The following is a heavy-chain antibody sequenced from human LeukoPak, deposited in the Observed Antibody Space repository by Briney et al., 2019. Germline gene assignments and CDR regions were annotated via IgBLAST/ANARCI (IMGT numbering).Heavy chain of an antibody. J-gene: IGHJ6*02. Sequence: GGSLRLSCAASGFTFSDYYMSWIRQAPGKGLEWVSSISSSNTYTYYADSVKGRFTISRDNAKNSLYLQMNSLRAEDTAVYYCARDLYSYYAMDVWGQGTTVTVSS. D-gene: IGHD2-21*01. CDR1: GFTFSDYY. V-gene: IGHV3-11*06. CDR2: ISSSNTYT. CDR3: ARDLYSYYAMDV.